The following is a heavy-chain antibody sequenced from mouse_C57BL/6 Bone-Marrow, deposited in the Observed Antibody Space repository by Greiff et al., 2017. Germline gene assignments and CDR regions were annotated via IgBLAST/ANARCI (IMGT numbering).Heavy chain of an antibody. CDR3: ARHGYGYYAMDY. Sequence: EVKLMESGGGLVQPGESLKLSCESNEYEFPSHDMSWVRKTPEKRLELVAAINSGGGSTYYPDTMERRFIISRDNTKKTLYLQMSSLRSEDTALYYCARHGYGYYAMDYWGQGTSVTVSS. CDR1: EYEFPSHD. CDR2: INSGGGST. V-gene: IGHV5-2*01. J-gene: IGHJ4*01. D-gene: IGHD2-2*01.